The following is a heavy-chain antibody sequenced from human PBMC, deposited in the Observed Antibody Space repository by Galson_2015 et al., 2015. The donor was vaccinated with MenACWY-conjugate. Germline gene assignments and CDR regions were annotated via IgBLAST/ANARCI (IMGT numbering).Heavy chain of an antibody. CDR1: GFTFSSYG. D-gene: IGHD4-17*01. CDR2: IRYDGSNK. J-gene: IGHJ4*02. CDR3: AKDWGSTVTPHYFDY. V-gene: IGHV3-30*02. Sequence: SLRLSCAASGFTFSSYGMHWVRQAPGKGLEWVAFIRYDGSNKYYADSVKGRFTISRDNSKNTLYLQMNSLRAEDTAVYYCAKDWGSTVTPHYFDYWGQGTLVTVSS.